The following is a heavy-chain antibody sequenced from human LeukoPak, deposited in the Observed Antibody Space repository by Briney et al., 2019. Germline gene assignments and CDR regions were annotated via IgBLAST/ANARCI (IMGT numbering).Heavy chain of an antibody. D-gene: IGHD5-12*01. Sequence: KTSETLSLTCTVSGGSVSSGSYYWTWIRQPPGKGLEWIGYIYYSGSTNYNPSLKSRVTMSIDTSKNHFSLKLRSVTAADTAVYYCASHYSGYNWRSDYWGHGTLVTVSS. CDR2: IYYSGST. J-gene: IGHJ4*01. CDR3: ASHYSGYNWRSDY. V-gene: IGHV4-61*03. CDR1: GGSVSSGSYY.